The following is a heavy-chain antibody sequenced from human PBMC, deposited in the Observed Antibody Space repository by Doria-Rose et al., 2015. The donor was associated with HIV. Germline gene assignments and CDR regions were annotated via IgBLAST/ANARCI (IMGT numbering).Heavy chain of an antibody. CDR1: GVSLSSPGMG. J-gene: IGHJ4*02. D-gene: IGHD6-13*01. Sequence: SGPVLVKPTETLTLTCTVSGVSLSSPGMGVSWIRQPPGKALEWLANIFSDDERSYKTSLKSSLTIPRGTSKSQVVLTMTDMDPVDTATYYCARIKSSRWYHKYYFDFWGQGTLVIVSA. V-gene: IGHV2-26*01. CDR2: IFSDDER. CDR3: ARIKSSRWYHKYYFDF.